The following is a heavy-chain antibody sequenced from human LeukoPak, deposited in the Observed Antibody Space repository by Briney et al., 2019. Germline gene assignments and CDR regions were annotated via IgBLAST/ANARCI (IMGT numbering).Heavy chain of an antibody. CDR3: VSEFYGSYNF. J-gene: IGHJ4*02. V-gene: IGHV3-15*05. CDR1: GFTFSDAW. Sequence: GGSLRLSCAASGFTFSDAWMSWVRQAPGKGLEWVGHIKNKTDGGTTDYPAPVKDRFTISRDDSRNTLYLQMNSLKPEDTAVYYCVSEFYGSYNFWGRGILVTVSS. CDR2: IKNKTDGGTT. D-gene: IGHD1-26*01.